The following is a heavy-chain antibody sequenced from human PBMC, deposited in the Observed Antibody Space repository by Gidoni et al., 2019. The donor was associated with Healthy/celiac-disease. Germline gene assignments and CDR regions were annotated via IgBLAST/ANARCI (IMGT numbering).Heavy chain of an antibody. D-gene: IGHD2-2*01. J-gene: IGHJ5*02. V-gene: IGHV4-34*01. CDR3: ARITGYCSSTSCPKDWFDP. CDR1: GGSFSGYY. CDR2: INHCGST. Sequence: QVQLQQWGAGLLKPSETLSLTCAVYGGSFSGYYWNWIRQPPGKGLEWIGEINHCGSTNYNPSLKSRVTISVDTSKNQFSLKLSSVTAADTAVYYCARITGYCSSTSCPKDWFDPWGQGTLVTVSS.